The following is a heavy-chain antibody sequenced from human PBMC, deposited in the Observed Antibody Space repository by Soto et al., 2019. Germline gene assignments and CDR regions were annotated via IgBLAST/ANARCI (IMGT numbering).Heavy chain of an antibody. J-gene: IGHJ5*02. D-gene: IGHD5-12*01. V-gene: IGHV1-3*01. CDR3: ARAISGYVT. CDR2: INAGNGNT. CDR1: GITFTTYA. Sequence: QVQLVQSGTEVKKPGASVKVSCKASGITFTTYAIPWVRQAPGQGLEWMGWINAGNGNTRYSQKFQGRVTLTRDTSASTAYMDLSSLTSEDAAIYYCARAISGYVTWGQGTLVTVSS.